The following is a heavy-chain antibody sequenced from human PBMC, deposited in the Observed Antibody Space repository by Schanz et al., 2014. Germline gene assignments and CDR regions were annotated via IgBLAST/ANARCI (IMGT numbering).Heavy chain of an antibody. CDR2: FYSGGRT. V-gene: IGHV3-66*01. J-gene: IGHJ4*02. Sequence: VQLLESGGGLFKPGGSLRLSCAASGFIFSNFAMEWVRQAPGKGLEWVSSFYSGGRTYSADSVKGRFTMSRDNSKNTVYLEMNSLTAEDTAVYYCARSGTTNFDYWGQGTQVTVSS. CDR3: ARSGTTNFDY. CDR1: GFIFSNFA. D-gene: IGHD1-7*01.